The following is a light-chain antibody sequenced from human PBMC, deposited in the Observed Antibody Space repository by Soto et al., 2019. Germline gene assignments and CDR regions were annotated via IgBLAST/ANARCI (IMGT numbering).Light chain of an antibody. V-gene: IGLV2-14*01. CDR2: EVS. CDR3: SSYTNINTRACV. J-gene: IGLJ1*01. Sequence: QSALTQPASVSGSPGQSITISCTGTSSDVGGYNYVSWYQQHPGKAPKLMINEVSYRPSGVSNRFSGSKSGNTASLTISGLQAEDEAEYYCSSYTNINTRACVFGTGTKLTVL. CDR1: SSDVGGYNY.